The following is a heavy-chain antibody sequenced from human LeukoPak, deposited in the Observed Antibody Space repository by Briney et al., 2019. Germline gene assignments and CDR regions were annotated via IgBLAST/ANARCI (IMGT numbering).Heavy chain of an antibody. CDR1: GGSISSGGYY. Sequence: SQTLSLTCTVSGGSISSGGYYWSWIRQPPGKGLEWIGYVYHSGSTNYNPSLKSRVTISVDTSKNQFSLKLSSVTAADTAVYYCARHGYLLGAFDYWGQGTLVTVSS. V-gene: IGHV4-61*08. D-gene: IGHD2-2*03. CDR2: VYHSGST. CDR3: ARHGYLLGAFDY. J-gene: IGHJ4*02.